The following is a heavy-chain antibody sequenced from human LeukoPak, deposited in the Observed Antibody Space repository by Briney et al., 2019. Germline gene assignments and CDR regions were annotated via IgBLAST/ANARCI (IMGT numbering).Heavy chain of an antibody. CDR3: ARVSSRSYEDWYFDL. Sequence: SSETLSLTCTVAGGSITSYYWSWVRQPAGKGLEWIGRIFISESTNYNPSLKSRVTRSVDTSKNQFSLKLSSVTAADTAVYYCARVSSRSYEDWYFDLWGRGTLVSVSS. CDR1: GGSITSYY. V-gene: IGHV4-4*07. CDR2: IFISEST. J-gene: IGHJ2*01. D-gene: IGHD6-13*01.